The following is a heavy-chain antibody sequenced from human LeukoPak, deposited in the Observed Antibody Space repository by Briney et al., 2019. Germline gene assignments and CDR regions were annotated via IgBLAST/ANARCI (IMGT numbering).Heavy chain of an antibody. J-gene: IGHJ6*04. CDR1: GGSISSYY. CDR2: IYYSGST. Sequence: SETLSLTCTVSGGSISSYYWSWIRQPPGKGLEWIGYIYYSGSTNYNPSLKSRVTISVDTSKNQFSLKLSSMTAADTAVYYCARMSYYYGMDVWGKGTTVTVSS. CDR3: ARMSYYYGMDV. V-gene: IGHV4-59*01.